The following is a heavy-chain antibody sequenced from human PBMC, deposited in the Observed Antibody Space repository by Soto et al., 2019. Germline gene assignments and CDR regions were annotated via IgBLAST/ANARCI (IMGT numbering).Heavy chain of an antibody. CDR1: GFSIRDYG. D-gene: IGHD1-26*01. Sequence: SQRLSCGASGFSIRDYGVEWVSKAQGRGLEWVALISYDGTNTYYADSVKGRFTIPRDNSKDPLFLQKTGLRREDTAVYYGAKGAGGRRSLVSDAWGQGPSGTGS. CDR3: AKGAGGRRSLVSDA. V-gene: IGHV3-30*18. CDR2: ISYDGTNT. J-gene: IGHJ6*02.